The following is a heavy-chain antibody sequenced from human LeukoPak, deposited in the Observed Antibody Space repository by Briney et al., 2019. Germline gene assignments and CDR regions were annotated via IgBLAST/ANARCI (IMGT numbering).Heavy chain of an antibody. Sequence: GGSLRLSCAASGFTYSISAMSWVRQAPGKGLEWVATISGNSITTYYADSLKGRFTISRDASKNTLFLQMDSLRVEDTAVYFCAKDRTQGSGWYLIFDYWSQGTLVTVSS. J-gene: IGHJ4*02. CDR2: ISGNSITT. D-gene: IGHD6-19*01. CDR1: GFTYSISA. V-gene: IGHV3-23*01. CDR3: AKDRTQGSGWYLIFDY.